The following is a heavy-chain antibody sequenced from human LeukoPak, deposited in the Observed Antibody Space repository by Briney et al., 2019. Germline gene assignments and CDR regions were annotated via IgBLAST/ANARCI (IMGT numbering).Heavy chain of an antibody. J-gene: IGHJ4*02. V-gene: IGHV4-4*07. Sequence: SETLSLTCTVSGGSISSYYWSWIRQPAGKGLEWIGRIYTSGSTNYNPYLKSRVTISVDTSKNQFSLKLSSVTAADTAVYYCARDTDLEWFLDYWGQGTLVTVSS. CDR3: ARDTDLEWFLDY. CDR1: GGSISSYY. CDR2: IYTSGST. D-gene: IGHD3-3*01.